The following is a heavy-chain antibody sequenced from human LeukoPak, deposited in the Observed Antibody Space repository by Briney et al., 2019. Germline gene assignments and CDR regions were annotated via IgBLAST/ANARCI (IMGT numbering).Heavy chain of an antibody. Sequence: GGSLRLSCAASGFTFSRYSMNWVRQAPGKGLEWVSYITSSSTIYYADSVKGRFTISRDNAKNSLYLQMNSLRDEDTAVYYCASDSSGYYYSGAFDIWGQGTMVTVSS. V-gene: IGHV3-48*02. CDR1: GFTFSRYS. CDR3: ASDSSGYYYSGAFDI. D-gene: IGHD3-22*01. J-gene: IGHJ3*02. CDR2: ITSSSTI.